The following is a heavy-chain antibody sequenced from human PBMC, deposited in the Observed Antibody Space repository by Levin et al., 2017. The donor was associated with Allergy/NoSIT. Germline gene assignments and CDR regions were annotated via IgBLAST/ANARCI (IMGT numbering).Heavy chain of an antibody. CDR2: INPNSGNT. Sequence: ASVKVSCKASGYTFTSYDINWVRQATGQGLEWMGWINPNSGNTGYAQKFQGRVTMTRNTSISTAYMELSSLRSEDTAVYYCARVYSSSLILHYYYGMDVWGQGTTVTVSS. CDR1: GYTFTSYD. J-gene: IGHJ6*02. CDR3: ARVYSSSLILHYYYGMDV. V-gene: IGHV1-8*01. D-gene: IGHD6-6*01.